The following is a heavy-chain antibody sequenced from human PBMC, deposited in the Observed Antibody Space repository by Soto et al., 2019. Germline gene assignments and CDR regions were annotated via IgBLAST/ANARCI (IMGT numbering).Heavy chain of an antibody. V-gene: IGHV4-4*07. CDR1: GASIGTYY. Sequence: QVQLQESGPGLVKPSETLSLTCTVSGASIGTYYWSWIRQPAGKGLEWIGRFSTTGSTDYNPSLKSRVTVSVDTSKNQFSLKLNSVTAADTAVDFCARGAYGSGTSPNWFDPWGQGTLVTVSS. J-gene: IGHJ5*02. CDR2: FSTTGST. D-gene: IGHD3-10*01. CDR3: ARGAYGSGTSPNWFDP.